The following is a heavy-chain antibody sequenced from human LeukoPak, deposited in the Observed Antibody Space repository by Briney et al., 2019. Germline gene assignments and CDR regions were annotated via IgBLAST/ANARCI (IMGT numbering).Heavy chain of an antibody. Sequence: SETLSLTCTVSGGPISSYYWSWIRQPAGKGLEWIGRIYTSGSTNYNPSLKSRVTMSVDTSKNQFSLKLSSVTAADTAVYYCAGYCSSTSCYIRYYGMDVWGQGTTVTVSS. D-gene: IGHD2-2*02. CDR1: GGPISSYY. V-gene: IGHV4-4*07. CDR2: IYTSGST. J-gene: IGHJ6*02. CDR3: AGYCSSTSCYIRYYGMDV.